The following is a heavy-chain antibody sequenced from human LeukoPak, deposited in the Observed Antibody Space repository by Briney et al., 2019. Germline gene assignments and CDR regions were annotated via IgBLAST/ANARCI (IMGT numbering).Heavy chain of an antibody. V-gene: IGHV1-2*02. Sequence: ASVKVSCKASGYTFTGYYMNWVRQAPGQGLEWMGWINPSSGGTNYAQKFQGRVTMTRNTSISTAYMELSRLRSDDAAVYYCARETGATIDYWGQGTLVTVSS. J-gene: IGHJ4*02. CDR2: INPSSGGT. CDR1: GYTFTGYY. D-gene: IGHD1-26*01. CDR3: ARETGATIDY.